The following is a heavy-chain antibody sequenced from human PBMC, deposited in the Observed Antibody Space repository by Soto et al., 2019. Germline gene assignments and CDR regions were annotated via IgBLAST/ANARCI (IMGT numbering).Heavy chain of an antibody. CDR2: ISTYNGKT. CDR3: ARDRVEAALGTFDQ. Sequence: ASVKVSCKTSGYTFSTYPISWVRQAPGQGLEWVGWISTYNGKTNYGQKFQGRVTITTDTSASTAYMNLRNLGSDDTAVYYCARDRVEAALGTFDQWGQGTLVTVSS. D-gene: IGHD6-13*01. V-gene: IGHV1-18*01. CDR1: GYTFSTYP. J-gene: IGHJ4*02.